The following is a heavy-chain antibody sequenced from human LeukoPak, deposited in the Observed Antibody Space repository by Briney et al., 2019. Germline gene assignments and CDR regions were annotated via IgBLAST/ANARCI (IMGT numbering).Heavy chain of an antibody. D-gene: IGHD4-17*01. Sequence: GGSLRLSCAASGFTFSRYGMHWVRQAPGKGLEWVAVIWYDGSNKYCADSVRGRFTISRDNSKTTVHLQMNSLRGEDTAMYYCARNDYGDNGGFDYWGQGTLVTVSS. CDR3: ARNDYGDNGGFDY. CDR2: IWYDGSNK. V-gene: IGHV3-33*01. CDR1: GFTFSRYG. J-gene: IGHJ4*02.